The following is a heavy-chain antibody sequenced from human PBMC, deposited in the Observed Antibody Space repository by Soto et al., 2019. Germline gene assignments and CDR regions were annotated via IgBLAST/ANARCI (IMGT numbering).Heavy chain of an antibody. Sequence: ASVKVSCKASGYTFTGYYMHWVPQAPGQGLEWMGWINPNSGGTNYAQKFQGRVTITADKSTSTAYMELSSLRSEDTAVYYCARSERPPHPYYYYYGMDVWGQGTTVTVSS. CDR1: GYTFTGYY. CDR3: ARSERPPHPYYYYYGMDV. CDR2: INPNSGGT. D-gene: IGHD1-1*01. J-gene: IGHJ6*02. V-gene: IGHV1-2*02.